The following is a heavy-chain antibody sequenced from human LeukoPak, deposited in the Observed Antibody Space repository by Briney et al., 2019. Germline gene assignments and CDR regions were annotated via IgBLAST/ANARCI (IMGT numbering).Heavy chain of an antibody. CDR1: GGTFSSYA. CDR3: AREVWYYYDSSGYQDY. J-gene: IGHJ4*02. CDR2: IIPILGIA. V-gene: IGHV1-69*04. D-gene: IGHD3-22*01. Sequence: SVKVSCKASGGTFSSYAISWVRQAPGQGLEWMGRIIPILGIANYAQKFQGRVTITADKSTSTAYMELSSLRSEDTAVYYCAREVWYYYDSSGYQDYWGQGTLVTVSS.